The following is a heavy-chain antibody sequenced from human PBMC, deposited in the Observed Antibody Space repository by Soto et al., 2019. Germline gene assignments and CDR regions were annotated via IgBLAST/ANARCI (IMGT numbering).Heavy chain of an antibody. Sequence: GASLRLSCAASRFTFIDFAMSCLGQASWKGLDWVSPSSGSGGNTYYADSVKSRVSISRDNSYDTLYLQMNSLRADDRAVYYCATDHLGYNYGEYFFDYWGQGTLVTVSS. CDR2: SSGSGGNT. CDR3: ATDHLGYNYGEYFFDY. CDR1: RFTFIDFA. D-gene: IGHD5-18*01. J-gene: IGHJ4*02. V-gene: IGHV3-23*01.